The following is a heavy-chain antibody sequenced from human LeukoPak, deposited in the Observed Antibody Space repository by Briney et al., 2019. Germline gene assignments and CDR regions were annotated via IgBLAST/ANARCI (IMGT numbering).Heavy chain of an antibody. Sequence: PGGSLRLSCAASGFSFSGHSMHWVRQAPGKGLEWVAVILYDGSKKYYADSVKGRFTVSRDNSKNTVSLQMTGLRPDDTAMYYCARVRSGWDYNFDYWGQGTLVTVSS. D-gene: IGHD6-25*01. CDR3: ARVRSGWDYNFDY. CDR2: ILYDGSKK. CDR1: GFSFSGHS. J-gene: IGHJ4*02. V-gene: IGHV3-30*04.